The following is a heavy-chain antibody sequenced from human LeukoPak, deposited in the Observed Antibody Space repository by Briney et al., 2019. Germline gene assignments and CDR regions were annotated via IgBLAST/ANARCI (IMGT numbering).Heavy chain of an antibody. D-gene: IGHD4-17*01. CDR1: GYTFTSYD. CDR3: ARVRRAYGDYAP. CDR2: MNPNSGNT. J-gene: IGHJ5*02. V-gene: IGHV1-8*01. Sequence: ASVTVSCKASGYTFTSYDINWVRQATGHGLEWMGWMNPNSGNTGYAQKFQGRVTMTRDTSISTAYMELSSLRSEDTAVYYCARVRRAYGDYAPWGQGILVTVSS.